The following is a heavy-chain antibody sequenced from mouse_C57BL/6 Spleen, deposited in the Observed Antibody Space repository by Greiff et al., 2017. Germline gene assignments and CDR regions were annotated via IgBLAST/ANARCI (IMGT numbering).Heavy chain of an antibody. D-gene: IGHD3-3*01. V-gene: IGHV1-82*01. J-gene: IGHJ1*03. CDR2: IYPGDGDT. CDR1: GYAFSSSW. Sequence: QVQLKQSGPELVKPGASVKISCKASGYAFSSSWMNWVKQRPGKGLEWIGRIYPGDGDTNYNGKFKGKATLTADKSSSTAYMQLSSLTSEDSAVYFCAREGHPGYFDVWGTGTTVTVSS. CDR3: AREGHPGYFDV.